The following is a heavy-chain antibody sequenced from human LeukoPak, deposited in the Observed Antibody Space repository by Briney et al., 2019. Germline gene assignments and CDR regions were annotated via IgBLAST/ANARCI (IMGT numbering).Heavy chain of an antibody. CDR3: AKDSAKKYDDY. V-gene: IGHV3-23*01. CDR2: ISGSDGTT. CDR1: GFTFSNYA. Sequence: QTGGSLRLSCAASGFTFSNYAMSWVRQAPGKGLEWVSGISGSDGTTYCADSVKGRFTISRDNSKNTLYLQMNGLRAEDTAVYYCAKDSAKKYDDYWGQGTLVTVSS. J-gene: IGHJ4*02. D-gene: IGHD2/OR15-2a*01.